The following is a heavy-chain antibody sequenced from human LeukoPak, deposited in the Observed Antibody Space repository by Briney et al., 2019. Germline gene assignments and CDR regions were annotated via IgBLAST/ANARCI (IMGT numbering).Heavy chain of an antibody. V-gene: IGHV1-24*01. CDR2: FDPEDGET. J-gene: IGHJ4*02. CDR3: ATISSYYYVSSGTQFDY. D-gene: IGHD3-22*01. Sequence: ASVKVSCKVSGYTLTELSMHWVRQAPRKGLEWMGGFDPEDGETIYAQKFQGRVTMTEDTSTDTAYMELSSLRSEDTAVYYCATISSYYYVSSGTQFDYWGQGTLVTVSS. CDR1: GYTLTELS.